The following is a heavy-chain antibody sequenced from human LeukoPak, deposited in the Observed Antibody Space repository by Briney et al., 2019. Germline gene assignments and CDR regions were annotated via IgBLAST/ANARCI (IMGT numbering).Heavy chain of an antibody. D-gene: IGHD3-22*01. CDR2: IYYSGST. CDR1: GGSISSSSYY. J-gene: IGHJ3*02. V-gene: IGHV4-39*01. Sequence: PSETLSLTCTVPGGSISSSSYYWGWIRQPPGKGLEWIGSIYYSGSTYYNPSLKSRVTISVDTSKNQFSLKLSSVTAADTAVYYCANQRITMIVVVEAWDDAFDIWGQGTMVTVSS. CDR3: ANQRITMIVVVEAWDDAFDI.